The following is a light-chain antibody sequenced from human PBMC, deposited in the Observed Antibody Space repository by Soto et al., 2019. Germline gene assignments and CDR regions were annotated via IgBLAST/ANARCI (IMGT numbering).Light chain of an antibody. CDR1: SGHSTYA. V-gene: IGLV4-69*01. Sequence: QSVLTQSPSASASLGASVKLTCTLSSGHSTYAIAWHQQQPEKGPRYLMKLNSDGSHSKRDGIPNRFPGSSSGAERYLTISSRQSEDEADYFCQTGATGILVFGGGTKRTVL. J-gene: IGLJ2*01. CDR2: LNSDGSH. CDR3: QTGATGILV.